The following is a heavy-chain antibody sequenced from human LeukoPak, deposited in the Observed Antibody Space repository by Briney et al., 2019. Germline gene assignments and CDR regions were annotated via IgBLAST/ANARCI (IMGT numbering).Heavy chain of an antibody. V-gene: IGHV3-7*01. CDR3: ARTTYSSSWYLSLLKPYYYYGMDV. Sequence: GGSLRLSCAAPGFTFSSYCMSGVRQALGKGREWVANIKQDESEKYYVDSVKGRFTISRDNAKNSLYLQMNSLRAEDTAVYYCARTTYSSSWYLSLLKPYYYYGMDVWGQGTTVTVSS. J-gene: IGHJ6*02. D-gene: IGHD6-13*01. CDR2: IKQDESEK. CDR1: GFTFSSYC.